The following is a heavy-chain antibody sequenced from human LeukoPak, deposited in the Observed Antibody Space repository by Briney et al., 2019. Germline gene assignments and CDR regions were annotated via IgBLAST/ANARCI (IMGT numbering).Heavy chain of an antibody. CDR1: GYSFTSYW. J-gene: IGHJ6*02. CDR3: ARLRASGYYYYYYGMDV. D-gene: IGHD7-27*01. CDR2: IYPGDSDT. V-gene: IGHV5-51*01. Sequence: GESLKISCKGSGYSFTSYWIGWVRQMPGKGLEWMGIIYPGDSDTRYRPSFQGQVTISADKSISTAYLQWSSLKASDTAMYYCARLRASGYYYYYYGMDVWGRGTTVTVSS.